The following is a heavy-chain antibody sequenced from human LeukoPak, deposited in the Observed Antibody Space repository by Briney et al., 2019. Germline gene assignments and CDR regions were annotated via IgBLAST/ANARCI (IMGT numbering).Heavy chain of an antibody. CDR1: GGTFSSYA. J-gene: IGHJ4*02. V-gene: IGHV1-69*01. CDR2: IIPIFGTA. CDR3: ARELHSAISVPHGAYYFDY. Sequence: SVKVSCKASGGTFSSYAISWVRQAPGQGLEWMGGIIPIFGTASYAQKFQGRVTITADESTSTAYMELSSLRSEDTAVYYCARELHSAISVPHGAYYFDYWGQGTLVTVSS. D-gene: IGHD2-21*01.